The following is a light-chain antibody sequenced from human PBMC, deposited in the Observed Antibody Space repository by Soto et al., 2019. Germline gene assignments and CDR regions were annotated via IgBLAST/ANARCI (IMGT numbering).Light chain of an antibody. CDR1: SSDIGNYNY. V-gene: IGLV2-14*03. CDR3: TSYTIATTWV. J-gene: IGLJ3*02. Sequence: QSALTQPASVSESPGQSITIPCTGSSSDIGNYNYVSWYQQQHPGKAPKLMIYDVSTRPSGVSIRFSGSKSGNTASLTISGLQAEDEAFYYCTSYTIATTWVFGGGTKVTVL. CDR2: DVS.